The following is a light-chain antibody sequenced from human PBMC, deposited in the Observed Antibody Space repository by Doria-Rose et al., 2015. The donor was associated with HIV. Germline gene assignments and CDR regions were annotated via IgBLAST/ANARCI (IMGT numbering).Light chain of an antibody. J-gene: IGKJ5*01. V-gene: IGKV3-20*01. CDR3: QQYGTSRGT. CDR2: DAS. CDR1: QRVKSSY. Sequence: TQSPGTLSLSPGERATLSCRASQRVKSSYLAWYQQKPGQAPRLLIYDASTRATGIPDGFSGSRSGTNFTLTISRLEPEDVAVYYCQQYGTSRGTFGQGTRLEIK.